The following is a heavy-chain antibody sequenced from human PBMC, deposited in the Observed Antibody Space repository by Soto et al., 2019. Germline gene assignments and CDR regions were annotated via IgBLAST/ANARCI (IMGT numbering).Heavy chain of an antibody. CDR1: GGSVSSGSYY. J-gene: IGHJ6*02. V-gene: IGHV4-61*01. CDR2: IYYSGST. D-gene: IGHD3-10*01. Sequence: SETLSLTCTVSGGSVSSGSYYWSWIRQPPGKGLEWIGYIYYSGSTNYNPSLKSRVTISVDTSKNQFSLKLSSVTAADTAVYYCARAYYYGSGSYRYGMDVWGQGTTVTVSS. CDR3: ARAYYYGSGSYRYGMDV.